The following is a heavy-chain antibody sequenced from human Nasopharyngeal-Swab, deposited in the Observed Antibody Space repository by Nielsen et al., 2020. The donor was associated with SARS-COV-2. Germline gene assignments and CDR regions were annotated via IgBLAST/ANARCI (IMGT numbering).Heavy chain of an antibody. D-gene: IGHD3-10*01. V-gene: IGHV4-39*07. CDR1: GCSISSSSYY. J-gene: IGHJ4*02. CDR2: IYYSGST. Sequence: SETLSLTFTVSGCSISSSSYYWGWIRQPPGKGLEWIGSIYYSGSTYYNPSLKSRVTLSVDTSKNQFSLKLSSVTAADTAVYYCARDQGGNMVRGVIIKPFDYWGQGTLVTVSS. CDR3: ARDQGGNMVRGVIIKPFDY.